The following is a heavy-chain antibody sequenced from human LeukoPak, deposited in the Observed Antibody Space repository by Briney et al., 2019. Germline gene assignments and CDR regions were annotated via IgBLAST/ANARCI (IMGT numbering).Heavy chain of an antibody. Sequence: GGSLRLSCAASGFTFSTYSMTWVRQAPGKGLEWVSSITSSSSYIYYADSVKGRFTISRDNAKSSLYLQMNSLRAEDTALYYCAKASAAGTKPDAEYFQHWGQGTLVTVSS. CDR3: AKASAAGTKPDAEYFQH. D-gene: IGHD6-13*01. V-gene: IGHV3-21*04. J-gene: IGHJ1*01. CDR2: ITSSSSYI. CDR1: GFTFSTYS.